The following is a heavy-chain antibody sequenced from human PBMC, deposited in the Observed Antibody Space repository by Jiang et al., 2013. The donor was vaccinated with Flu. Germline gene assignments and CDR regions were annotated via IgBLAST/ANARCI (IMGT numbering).Heavy chain of an antibody. CDR1: GFTFSDYY. Sequence: SGFTFSDYYMSWIRQAPGKGLEWVSYISSSSSYTNYADSVKGRFTISRDNAKNSLYLQMNSLRAEDTAVYYCARVGPYDFWSGYYIYYYMDVWGKGTTVTVSS. CDR2: ISSSSSYT. J-gene: IGHJ6*03. CDR3: ARVGPYDFWSGYYIYYYMDV. V-gene: IGHV3-11*05. D-gene: IGHD3-3*01.